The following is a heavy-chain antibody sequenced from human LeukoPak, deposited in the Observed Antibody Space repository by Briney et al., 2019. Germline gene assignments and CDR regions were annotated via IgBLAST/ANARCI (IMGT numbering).Heavy chain of an antibody. Sequence: PSETLSLTCTVSGGSIRGYYWSWIRQPPGKGLEYVGYIYYSGITNYNPSLKSRVTISVDTSKNQFSLKLSSVTAADTAVYYCAVGPSSTFYYYYYMDVWGKGTTVTISS. J-gene: IGHJ6*03. D-gene: IGHD2/OR15-2a*01. V-gene: IGHV4-59*12. CDR2: IYYSGIT. CDR1: GGSIRGYY. CDR3: AVGPSSTFYYYYYMDV.